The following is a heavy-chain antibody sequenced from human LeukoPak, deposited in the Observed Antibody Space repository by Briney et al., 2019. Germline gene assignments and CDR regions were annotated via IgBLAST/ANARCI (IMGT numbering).Heavy chain of an antibody. D-gene: IGHD6-13*01. V-gene: IGHV4-59*01. CDR2: IYYSGST. CDR1: GGSISSYY. J-gene: IGHJ4*02. Sequence: SETLSLTCTVSGGSISSYYWSWIRQPPGKGLEWIGYIYYSGSTNYNPSLKSRVTIPVDTSKNQFSLKLSSVTAADTAVYYCARGLRAAAGKIFYFDYWGQGTLVTVSS. CDR3: ARGLRAAAGKIFYFDY.